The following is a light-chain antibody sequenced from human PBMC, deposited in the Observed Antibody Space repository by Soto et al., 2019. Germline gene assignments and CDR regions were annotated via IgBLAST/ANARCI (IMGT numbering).Light chain of an antibody. CDR3: QQSYSPPPIT. V-gene: IGKV1-39*01. CDR2: AAS. J-gene: IGKJ5*01. CDR1: ETISNY. Sequence: QLAHWPVSPSALLGARVTITCRASETISNYLNWYQKKPGKAPKLLIYAASSLQRGVPSRFSGSGSGTDFILTIGSLQPEDVATYYCQQSYSPPPITFGQGTRLEIK.